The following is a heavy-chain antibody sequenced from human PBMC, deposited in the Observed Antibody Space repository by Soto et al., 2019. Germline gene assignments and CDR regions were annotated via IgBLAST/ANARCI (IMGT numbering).Heavy chain of an antibody. CDR2: IYPADSDT. CDR3: STPAGATNPVY. J-gene: IGHJ4*02. Sequence: GESLKISCKGSGYSFNSYWIGWVRQMPGKGLEWMGTIYPADSDTRYSPSFQGQVTISADKSISTPYLQWSSLKASDTAVYYCSTPAGATNPVYWGQGTLVTVSS. V-gene: IGHV5-51*01. CDR1: GYSFNSYW. D-gene: IGHD1-26*01.